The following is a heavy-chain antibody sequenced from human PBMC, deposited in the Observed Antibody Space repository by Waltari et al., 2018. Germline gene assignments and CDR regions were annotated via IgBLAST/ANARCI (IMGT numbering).Heavy chain of an antibody. D-gene: IGHD6-6*01. V-gene: IGHV3-7*01. CDR3: ARDSRGWQLVGFDS. CDR1: GYIFSSFW. Sequence: EVQLVESGGGLVQPGGSLRLSCAASGYIFSSFWMSWVRQAPGEGLEWVASTKQDGSEKYYVDSVEGRFTISRDNAKNSLYLQMNSLRAEDTAVYYCARDSRGWQLVGFDSWGQGTLVTVSS. CDR2: TKQDGSEK. J-gene: IGHJ4*02.